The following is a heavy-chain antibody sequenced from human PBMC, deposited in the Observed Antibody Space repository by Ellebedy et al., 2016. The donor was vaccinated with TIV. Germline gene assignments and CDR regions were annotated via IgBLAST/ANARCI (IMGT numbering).Heavy chain of an antibody. CDR2: ITANALTT. J-gene: IGHJ3*01. V-gene: IGHV3-23*01. D-gene: IGHD5-24*01. Sequence: GESLKISXAASGFTFSNYAMGWVRHVPGRGPEWVSTITANALTTWYADSVKGRFTISRDNSGSTVSLQMNSLRAEDTAPYYCVRDRNYPNDVFDLWGQGTVVTVSS. CDR3: VRDRNYPNDVFDL. CDR1: GFTFSNYA.